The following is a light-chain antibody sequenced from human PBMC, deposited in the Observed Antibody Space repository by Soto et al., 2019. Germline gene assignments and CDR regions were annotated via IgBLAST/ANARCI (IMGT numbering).Light chain of an antibody. CDR2: GNS. Sequence: SVLTQPPSVSGAPGQRVTISCTGSSSNIGAGYDVHWYQQLPGTAPKLLIYGNSNRPSGVPDRFSGSKSGTSASLAITGLQAEDEADYYCQSYDSSLSGGVFGGGTKVTVL. V-gene: IGLV1-40*01. J-gene: IGLJ3*02. CDR1: SSNIGAGYD. CDR3: QSYDSSLSGGV.